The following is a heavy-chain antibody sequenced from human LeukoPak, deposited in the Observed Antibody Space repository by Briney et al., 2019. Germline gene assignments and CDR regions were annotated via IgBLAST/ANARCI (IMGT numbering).Heavy chain of an antibody. V-gene: IGHV3-53*01. J-gene: IGHJ3*02. CDR2: TYSDGTT. Sequence: GGSLRLSCAASGFTVSSNFMTWVRQAPGKGLEWVSVTYSDGTTYYADSVRGRFTISRENSKSTLDLQMNSLRAEDTATYYCAKEKRNLRGARDAFDTWGQGTMVTVSA. D-gene: IGHD4/OR15-4a*01. CDR1: GFTVSSNF. CDR3: AKEKRNLRGARDAFDT.